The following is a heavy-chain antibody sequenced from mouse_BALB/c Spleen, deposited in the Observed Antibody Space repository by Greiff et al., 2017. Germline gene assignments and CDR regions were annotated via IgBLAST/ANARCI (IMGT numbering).Heavy chain of an antibody. CDR1: GDSITSGY. CDR3: ARYGSSSGYWYFDV. CDR2: ISYSGST. V-gene: IGHV3-8*02. Sequence: EVKVEESGPSLVKPSQTLSLTCSVTGDSITSGYWNWIRKFPGNKLEYMGYISYSGSTYYNPSLKSRISITRDTSKNQYYLQLNSVTTEDTATYYCARYGSSSGYWYFDVWGAGTTVTVSS. D-gene: IGHD1-1*01. J-gene: IGHJ1*01.